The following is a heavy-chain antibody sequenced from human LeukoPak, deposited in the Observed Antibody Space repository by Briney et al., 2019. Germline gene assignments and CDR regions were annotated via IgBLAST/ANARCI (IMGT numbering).Heavy chain of an antibody. CDR2: IWDDGSSK. Sequence: GGSLRLSCAASGFTFSSYVMHWARHPPSKGQEWAAVIWDDGSSKYYGDSVKGRFTISRDNSKNTLYMQMNSLRAEDTAVYYCAKPTRGSGSFLIDFWGQGTLVTVSS. CDR3: AKPTRGSGSFLIDF. V-gene: IGHV3-33*06. J-gene: IGHJ4*02. D-gene: IGHD1-26*01. CDR1: GFTFSSYV.